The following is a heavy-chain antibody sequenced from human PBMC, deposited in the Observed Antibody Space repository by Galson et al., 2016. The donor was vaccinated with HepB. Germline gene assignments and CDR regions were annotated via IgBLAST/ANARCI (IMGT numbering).Heavy chain of an antibody. CDR2: ITPIFNTK. CDR1: GDTLSRYA. J-gene: IGHJ6*02. CDR3: ARARGYTYGSKFYYYGMDV. D-gene: IGHD5-18*01. Sequence: SVKVSCKASGDTLSRYAITWVRQAPGQGLEWMGGITPIFNTKNFAQKFQDRVTITADESTDTAYMGLSSLRSEDTAVYYCARARGYTYGSKFYYYGMDVWGQGTTVTVSS. V-gene: IGHV1-69*13.